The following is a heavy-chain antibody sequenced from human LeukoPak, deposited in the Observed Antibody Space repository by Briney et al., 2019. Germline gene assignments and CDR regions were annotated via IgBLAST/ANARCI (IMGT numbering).Heavy chain of an antibody. D-gene: IGHD5-18*01. CDR3: ARRVRRRDTAMEYYFDY. V-gene: IGHV5-51*01. J-gene: IGHJ4*02. Sequence: GESLKISCKGSGYSFTSYWIGWVRQMPGKGLEWMGIIYPGDSDTRYSPSFQGQVTISADKSISTAYLQWSSLKASDTAMYYCARRVRRRDTAMEYYFDYWGQGTLVTVSS. CDR1: GYSFTSYW. CDR2: IYPGDSDT.